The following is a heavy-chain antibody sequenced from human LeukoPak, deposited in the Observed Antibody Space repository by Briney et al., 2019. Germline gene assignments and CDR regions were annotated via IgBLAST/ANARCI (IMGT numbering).Heavy chain of an antibody. V-gene: IGHV3-33*01. CDR1: GVTFSSYG. J-gene: IGHJ4*02. CDR2: IWYDGSNK. Sequence: PGRSLRLSCTASGVTFSSYGMHWVRQAPGKGLEWVAVIWYDGSNKYYADSVKGRFTISRDNAKKRLYLQMDSLRVEDTAVYYCARGSFGSFDYWGQGSLVTVSS. D-gene: IGHD3-10*01. CDR3: ARGSFGSFDY.